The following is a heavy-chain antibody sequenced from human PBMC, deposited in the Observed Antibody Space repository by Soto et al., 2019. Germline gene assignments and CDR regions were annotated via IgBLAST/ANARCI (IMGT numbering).Heavy chain of an antibody. Sequence: PGGSLRLSCAASGFTFSSYWMSWVRQAPGKGLEWVANIRQDGSEKYYVDSVKGRFTISRDNAKNSPYLQMNSLRAEDTAVYYCATLPRPYCSGGSCRPPLGWFDPWGQGTLVTVSS. J-gene: IGHJ5*02. CDR2: IRQDGSEK. CDR3: ATLPRPYCSGGSCRPPLGWFDP. V-gene: IGHV3-7*01. CDR1: GFTFSSYW. D-gene: IGHD2-15*01.